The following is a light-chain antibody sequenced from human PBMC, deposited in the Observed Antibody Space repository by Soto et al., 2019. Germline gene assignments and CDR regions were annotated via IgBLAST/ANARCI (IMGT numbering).Light chain of an antibody. Sequence: DIQMTQSPSSLSASVGDRVTITCRASQGISNFLAWYKKKSGKVHNLLIYGASTLQSGVPSRFSGSGSGTDFTLTISSLQPEDVATYYCQKYNSAPLTFGGGTKVEIK. J-gene: IGKJ4*01. V-gene: IGKV1-27*01. CDR3: QKYNSAPLT. CDR2: GAS. CDR1: QGISNF.